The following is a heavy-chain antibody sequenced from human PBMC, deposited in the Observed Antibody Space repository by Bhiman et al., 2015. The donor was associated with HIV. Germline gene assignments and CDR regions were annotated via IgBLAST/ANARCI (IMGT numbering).Heavy chain of an antibody. CDR3: ARGGGLVVLPTTSRGDY. V-gene: IGHV3-21*04. CDR2: ISTSSIYI. CDR1: GFTFSRNS. J-gene: IGHJ4*02. D-gene: IGHD2-2*01. Sequence: EVHLVESGGGLVQAGESLRLSCAASGFTFSRNSMNWVRQAPGKGLEWVSSISTSSIYIHYADTLKGRFTISRDNAKNSLYLQMNNLRAEDTAVYYCARGGGLVVLPTTSRGDYWGQGTLVTVSS.